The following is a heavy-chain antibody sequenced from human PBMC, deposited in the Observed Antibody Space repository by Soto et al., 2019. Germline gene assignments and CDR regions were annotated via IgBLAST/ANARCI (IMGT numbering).Heavy chain of an antibody. D-gene: IGHD1-26*01. CDR2: INAGNGNT. Sequence: ASVKVSCKASGYTFTSYAMHWVRQAPGQRLEWMGWINAGNGNTKYSQKFQGRVTITRDTSASTAYMELSSLRSEDTAVYYCARTPGATTGDNYYGMDVWGQGTTVTV. V-gene: IGHV1-3*01. J-gene: IGHJ6*02. CDR1: GYTFTSYA. CDR3: ARTPGATTGDNYYGMDV.